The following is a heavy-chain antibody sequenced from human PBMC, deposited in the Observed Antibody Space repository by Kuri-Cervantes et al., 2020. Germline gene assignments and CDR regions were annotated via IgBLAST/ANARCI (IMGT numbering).Heavy chain of an antibody. CDR1: GFPLSTFW. Sequence: GGSLRLSCAVSGFPLSTFWMSWVRQVPGKGLEWVANVKQDEREKYYVDSVKGRFTISRDNAKNSLYLQINSLRAEDTAICYCERLHFYTNSGRYFDYWGQGTLVTVSS. D-gene: IGHD2-8*01. CDR2: VKQDEREK. CDR3: ERLHFYTNSGRYFDY. V-gene: IGHV3-7*01. J-gene: IGHJ4*02.